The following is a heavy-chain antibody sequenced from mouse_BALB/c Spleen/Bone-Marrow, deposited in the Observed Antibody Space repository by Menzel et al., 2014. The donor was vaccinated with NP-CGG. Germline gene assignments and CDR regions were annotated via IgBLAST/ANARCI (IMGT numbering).Heavy chain of an antibody. CDR1: GFTFSSYA. CDR3: ARGGNYLDY. CDR2: ISSGGLYT. Sequence: EVQVVESGGGLVKPGGSLKLSCAASGFTFSSYAMSWVRQSPEKRLEWVAEISSGGLYTYYPDTVTGRFTISRDNAKNTLYLEMSSLRSEDTAMYYCARGGNYLDYWGQGATLTVSS. V-gene: IGHV5-9-4*01. J-gene: IGHJ2*01.